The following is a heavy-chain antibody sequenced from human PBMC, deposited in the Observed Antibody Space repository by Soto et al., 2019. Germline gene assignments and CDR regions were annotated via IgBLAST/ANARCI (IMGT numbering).Heavy chain of an antibody. CDR2: LSGSGTST. CDR1: GFSFVNYA. Sequence: GESLKISCAASGFSFVNYAMNWVRQAPGKGLEWVSGLSGSGTSTYYADSVKGRFTISRDNSRDTLFLQMNSLTADDTAVYYCAKDMSITIFGVVIFWGQGTLVTVSS. V-gene: IGHV3-23*01. CDR3: AKDMSITIFGVVIF. D-gene: IGHD3-3*01. J-gene: IGHJ4*02.